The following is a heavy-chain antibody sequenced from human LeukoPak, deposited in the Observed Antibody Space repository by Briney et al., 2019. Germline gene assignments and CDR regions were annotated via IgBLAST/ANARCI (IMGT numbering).Heavy chain of an antibody. D-gene: IGHD5-24*01. CDR2: IIPIFGTA. V-gene: IGHV1-69*06. CDR1: GGTFSSYA. Sequence: ASVKVSCKASGGTFSSYAISWVRQAPGQGLEWMGGIIPIFGTANYAQKFQGRVTITADKSTSTAYMELSSLRSEDTAVYYCARRGRDGYNYFDYWGQGTLVTVSS. J-gene: IGHJ4*02. CDR3: ARRGRDGYNYFDY.